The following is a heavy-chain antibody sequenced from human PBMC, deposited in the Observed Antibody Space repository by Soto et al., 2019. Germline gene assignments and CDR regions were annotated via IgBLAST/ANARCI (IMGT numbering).Heavy chain of an antibody. V-gene: IGHV4-31*03. CDR3: ARERWADTAGFDP. CDR1: GGSMSSGDYY. CDR2: INYSGST. Sequence: QVQLQESGPGLVMPAQTLSLTCSVSGGSMSSGDYYWSWIRQHPGKGLEWIGYINYSGSTYYNPSLKSRVTISVDTSKSQFSLNLSSVTAADTAVYYCARERWADTAGFDPWGQGTLVTVSS. J-gene: IGHJ5*02. D-gene: IGHD5-18*01.